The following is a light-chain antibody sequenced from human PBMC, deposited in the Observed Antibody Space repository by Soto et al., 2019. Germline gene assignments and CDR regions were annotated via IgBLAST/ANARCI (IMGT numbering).Light chain of an antibody. J-gene: IGLJ2*01. V-gene: IGLV1-47*02. CDR1: RSNIGSNL. CDR2: SND. Sequence: QSVVTQPPSVSGTPGQRVTIFCSGRRSNIGSNLVYWYQQLPGTAPKLLIFSNDQRPSGVPDRFSDSRSGTSASLAISGLRSEDEGDYYCAAWDDSLSGVVFGGGTKLTVL. CDR3: AAWDDSLSGVV.